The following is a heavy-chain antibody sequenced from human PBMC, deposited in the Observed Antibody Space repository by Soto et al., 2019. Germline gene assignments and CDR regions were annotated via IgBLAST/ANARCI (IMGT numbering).Heavy chain of an antibody. V-gene: IGHV1-18*04. Sequence: ASLKVSCKASGYTFTSYGISWARQAPGQGLEWMGWISAYNGNTNYAQKLQGRVTMTTDTSTSTAYMELRSLRSDDTAVYYCARDGEYFDFWSGYYGMGGPYYGMDVWGQGTTVTVSS. D-gene: IGHD3-3*01. CDR3: ARDGEYFDFWSGYYGMGGPYYGMDV. J-gene: IGHJ6*02. CDR1: GYTFTSYG. CDR2: ISAYNGNT.